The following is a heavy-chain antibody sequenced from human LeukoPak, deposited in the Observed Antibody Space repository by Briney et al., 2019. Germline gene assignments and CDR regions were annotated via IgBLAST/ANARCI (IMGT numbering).Heavy chain of an antibody. CDR3: VRGWWYFGL. V-gene: IGHV3-7*01. Sequence: QSGGSLRLSCAASGLTFSTYSMSWVRQAPGKGLECVANINQDGSEKYYVDSVKGRFTISRDNAKNSLYLQMNSLRAEDTAVYYCVRGWWYFGLWGRGTLVTVSS. CDR2: INQDGSEK. J-gene: IGHJ2*01. D-gene: IGHD6-13*01. CDR1: GLTFSTYS.